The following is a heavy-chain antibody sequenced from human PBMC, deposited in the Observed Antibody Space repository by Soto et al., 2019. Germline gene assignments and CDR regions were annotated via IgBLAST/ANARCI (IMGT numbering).Heavy chain of an antibody. Sequence: GGSVRLSCASSGFTFISYEMNWVRQAPGKGLEWVSHISSGGSSIYYADSVKGRFTISRDNAKNSVYLQMNSLRAEDTAVYYCARDIGVGPAGFDYWGQGTLVTVSS. J-gene: IGHJ4*02. D-gene: IGHD2-2*01. CDR2: ISSGGSSI. CDR1: GFTFISYE. V-gene: IGHV3-48*03. CDR3: ARDIGVGPAGFDY.